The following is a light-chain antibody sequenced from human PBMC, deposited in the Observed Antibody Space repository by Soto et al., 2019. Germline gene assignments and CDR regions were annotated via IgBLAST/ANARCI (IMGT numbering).Light chain of an antibody. CDR1: QSVLFSSDNKNY. CDR2: WAS. V-gene: IGKV4-1*01. J-gene: IGKJ2*01. CDR3: QQYYTTPPWYT. Sequence: DIVMTQSPDSLAVSLGERATINCKSSQSVLFSSDNKNYLAWYQQKPGQPPKVLIYWASTRESGVPDRFSGSGSGTDFTLTISSLQAEDVAVYYCQQYYTTPPWYTFGQGTKLEIK.